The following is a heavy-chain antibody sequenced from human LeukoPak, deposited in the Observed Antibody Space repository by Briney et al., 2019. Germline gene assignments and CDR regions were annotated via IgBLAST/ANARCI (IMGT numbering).Heavy chain of an antibody. Sequence: SVKVSCKASGGTVSSYAVSWVRQAPGQGLEWMGGIIPMFGTAHYAQKFQGRVTITADKFTSTAYMELSSLRFEDTAVYYCARIQPRVVLNDDGFDIWGQGTMVTVSS. CDR1: GGTVSSYA. J-gene: IGHJ3*02. D-gene: IGHD3-3*01. V-gene: IGHV1-69*06. CDR3: ARIQPRVVLNDDGFDI. CDR2: IIPMFGTA.